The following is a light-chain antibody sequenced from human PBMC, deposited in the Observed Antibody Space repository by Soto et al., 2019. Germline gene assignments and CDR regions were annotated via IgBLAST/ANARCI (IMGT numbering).Light chain of an antibody. V-gene: IGLV2-14*01. CDR3: SSYTTTTPLV. CDR2: EVS. Sequence: QSALTQPASVSGSPGQSITISCTGTSGDVGGYNYVSWYQQHPGKVPRLMIYEVSNRPSGVSNRFSGSKSGNTASLTISGLQAEDEADYYCSSYTTTTPLVFGTGTKLTVL. CDR1: SGDVGGYNY. J-gene: IGLJ1*01.